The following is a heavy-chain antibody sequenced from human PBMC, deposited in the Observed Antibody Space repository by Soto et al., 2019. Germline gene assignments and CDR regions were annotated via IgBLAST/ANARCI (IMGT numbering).Heavy chain of an antibody. D-gene: IGHD3-3*01. CDR1: GGSFTGYY. V-gene: IGHV4-34*01. Sequence: SETLSLTCAAYGGSFTGYYWTWVRQPPGKGLEWIGEIKHSRSTKYSPSLESRVTTSVDASKDQFSLRLSSVTAADSAVYYCARGIYDFWSSYDTWFDPWGQGTLVTVSS. J-gene: IGHJ5*02. CDR2: IKHSRST. CDR3: ARGIYDFWSSYDTWFDP.